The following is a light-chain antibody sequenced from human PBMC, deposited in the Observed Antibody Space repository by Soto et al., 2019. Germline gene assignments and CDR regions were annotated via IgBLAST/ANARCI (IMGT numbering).Light chain of an antibody. CDR2: KAS. CDR3: QQYNSYSPYT. Sequence: DIQMTQSPSTLSASVGDRVTITCRASQSISSWLAWYQQKPGKAPKLLIYKASSLESGVPSRFSGSGSGTEFTLTIISLQPDDFATYYCQQYNSYSPYTFGHATQLEIK. J-gene: IGKJ2*01. CDR1: QSISSW. V-gene: IGKV1-5*03.